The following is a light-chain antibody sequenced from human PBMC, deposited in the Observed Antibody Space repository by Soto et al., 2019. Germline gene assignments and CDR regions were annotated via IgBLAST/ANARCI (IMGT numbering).Light chain of an antibody. J-gene: IGKJ1*01. CDR1: QSVSSSY. Sequence: EIVLTQSPGTLSLSPGERATLSCRASQSVSSSYLAWYQQKPGQAPGLLIYGASSRASGIPDRFSGSGSGTAFTLTISRLEPEDFAVYYCQQYCSSSTFGQGTKV. CDR3: QQYCSSST. CDR2: GAS. V-gene: IGKV3-20*01.